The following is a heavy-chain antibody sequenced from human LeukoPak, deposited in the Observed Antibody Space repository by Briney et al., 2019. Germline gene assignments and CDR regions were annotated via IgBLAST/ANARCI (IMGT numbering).Heavy chain of an antibody. V-gene: IGHV7-4-1*02. D-gene: IGHD4-17*01. CDR1: GYTFTSYA. Sequence: ASVKVSCKASGYTFTSYAMNWVRQAPGQGLEWMGWVNTNTGNPTYAQGFTGRFVFTLDTSVSTAYLQISSLKAEDTAVYYCARDYYGDYRVFDYWGQGTLVTVSS. CDR3: ARDYYGDYRVFDY. CDR2: VNTNTGNP. J-gene: IGHJ4*02.